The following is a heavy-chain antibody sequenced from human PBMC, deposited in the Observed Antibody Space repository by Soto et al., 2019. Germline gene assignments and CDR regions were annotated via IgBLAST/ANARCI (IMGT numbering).Heavy chain of an antibody. CDR3: ARDQRYCSGGSCYRDYYYGMDV. CDR1: GFTFSDYY. CDR2: ISSSSSYT. Sequence: QVQLVESGGGLVKPGGSLRLSCAASGFTFSDYYMSWIRQAPGKGLEWVSYISSSSSYTNYADSVKGRFTISRDNAKNSLYLQMNSLRAEDTAVYYCARDQRYCSGGSCYRDYYYGMDVWGQGTTVTVSS. J-gene: IGHJ6*02. V-gene: IGHV3-11*05. D-gene: IGHD2-15*01.